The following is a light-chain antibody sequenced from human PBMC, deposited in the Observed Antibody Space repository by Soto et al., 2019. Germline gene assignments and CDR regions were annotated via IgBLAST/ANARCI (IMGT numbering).Light chain of an antibody. CDR2: AAS. CDR1: ESIGDY. CDR3: QQYVTSSSIT. Sequence: RESPGALSLSPGDRATLSCWASESIGDYLAWYQQRPGQAPRLLIYAASRRASGTPHRFSGSGSERAFTLAISGLEPADFGVYYWQQYVTSSSITSGQGTR. V-gene: IGKV3-20*01. J-gene: IGKJ5*01.